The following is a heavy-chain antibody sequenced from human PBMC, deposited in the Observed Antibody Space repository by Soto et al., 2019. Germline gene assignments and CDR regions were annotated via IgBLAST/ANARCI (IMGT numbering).Heavy chain of an antibody. CDR2: IKQDGSEK. CDR1: GFTFSSYW. CDR3: ARVYSSSWYYFDY. Sequence: GGSLRLSCAASGFTFSSYWMSWVRQAPGKGLEWVANIKQDGSEKYYVDSVKGRFTISRDNAKNSLYLQMNSLRAEDTAVYYCARVYSSSWYYFDYWGQGTLVTVSS. V-gene: IGHV3-7*04. J-gene: IGHJ4*02. D-gene: IGHD6-13*01.